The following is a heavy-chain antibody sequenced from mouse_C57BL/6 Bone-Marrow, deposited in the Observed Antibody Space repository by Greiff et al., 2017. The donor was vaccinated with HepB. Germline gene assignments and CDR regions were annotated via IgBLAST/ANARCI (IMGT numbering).Heavy chain of an antibody. CDR1: GYTFTSYD. D-gene: IGHD1-1*01. CDR2: IYPRDGST. Sequence: VTLMESGPELVKPGASVKLSCKASGYTFTSYDINWVKQRHGQGLEWIGWIYPRDGSTKYNEKFKGKSTLTVDTSASTAYMELHSLTSDDSAVYFCARSENFFYYGSSYGYWGQGTTLTVSS. CDR3: ARSENFFYYGSSYGY. V-gene: IGHV1-85*01. J-gene: IGHJ2*01.